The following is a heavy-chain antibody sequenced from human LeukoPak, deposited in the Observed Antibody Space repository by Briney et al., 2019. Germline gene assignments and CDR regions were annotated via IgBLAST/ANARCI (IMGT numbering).Heavy chain of an antibody. CDR1: GYTFTGYY. D-gene: IGHD3-22*01. J-gene: IGHJ3*02. CDR2: INPNSGGT. V-gene: IGHV1-2*02. CDR3: ARDQYYDSSGYYYGDAFDI. Sequence: GASVKVSCKASGYTFTGYYMHWVRQAPGQGLEWMGWINPNSGGTNYAQKFQGRVTMTRDTSISTAYMELSRLRSVDTAVYYCARDQYYDSSGYYYGDAFDIWGQGTMVTVSS.